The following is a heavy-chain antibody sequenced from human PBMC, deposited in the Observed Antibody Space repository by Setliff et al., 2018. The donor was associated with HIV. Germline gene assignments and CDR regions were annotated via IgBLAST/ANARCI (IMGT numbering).Heavy chain of an antibody. CDR2: VNPEDGET. CDR3: ARSGGGWFNWFDP. CDR1: GYFFSEFY. J-gene: IGHJ5*02. D-gene: IGHD3-16*01. Sequence: ASVKVSCKTSGYFFSEFYIHWVQQAPGKGLEWMGRVNPEDGETIYAEKFQGRVTITADTSTDTAYMELSSLRFDNTAVYYCARSGGGWFNWFDPWGQGTPVTVSS. V-gene: IGHV1-69-2*01.